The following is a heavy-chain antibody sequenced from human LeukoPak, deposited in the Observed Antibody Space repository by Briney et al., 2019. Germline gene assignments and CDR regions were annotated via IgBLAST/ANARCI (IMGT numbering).Heavy chain of an antibody. D-gene: IGHD3-22*01. Sequence: SETLSLTCTVSGGSISSGDYCWSWIRQPPGKGLEWIGYIYYSGSTYYNPSLKSRVTISVDTSKNQFSLKLSSVTAADTAVYHCVRLISGYYYGWLDPWGQGTLVTVSS. CDR2: IYYSGST. CDR3: VRLISGYYYGWLDP. CDR1: GGSISSGDYC. J-gene: IGHJ5*02. V-gene: IGHV4-30-4*01.